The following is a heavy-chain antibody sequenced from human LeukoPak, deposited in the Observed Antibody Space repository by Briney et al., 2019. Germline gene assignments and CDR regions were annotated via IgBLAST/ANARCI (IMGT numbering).Heavy chain of an antibody. J-gene: IGHJ4*02. D-gene: IGHD3-10*01. CDR2: INTDGSST. CDR1: GFTFSSYW. V-gene: IGHV3-74*01. Sequence: GGSLRLSCAASGFTFSSYWVHWVRQAPGKVLVWVSRINTDGSSTGYADSVKGRFTISRDDAKSTLYLQMNSLRAEDTAVYYCARAPGSISIYWGQGTLVTVSS. CDR3: ARAPGSISIY.